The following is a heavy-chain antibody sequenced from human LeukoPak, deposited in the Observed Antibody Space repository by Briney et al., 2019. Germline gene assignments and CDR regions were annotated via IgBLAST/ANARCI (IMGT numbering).Heavy chain of an antibody. CDR1: GGSISSSNW. CDR3: ARRGYSSSWYPNDAFDI. V-gene: IGHV4-4*02. D-gene: IGHD6-13*01. Sequence: SETLSLTCAVSGGSISSSNWWSWVRQPPGKGLEWIGVIYHSGSTNYNPSLKSRVTISVDTSKNQFSLKLSSVTAADTAVYYCARRGYSSSWYPNDAFDIWGQGTMVTVSS. CDR2: IYHSGST. J-gene: IGHJ3*02.